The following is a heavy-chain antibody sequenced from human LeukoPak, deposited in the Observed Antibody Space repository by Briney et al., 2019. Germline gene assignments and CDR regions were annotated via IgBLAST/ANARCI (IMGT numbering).Heavy chain of an antibody. D-gene: IGHD6-19*01. V-gene: IGHV3-48*01. CDR1: GFTFNIYS. Sequence: GGSLRLSCVASGFTFNIYSMNWVRQVPGKGLEWVSYITGSSGTIYYGDSVKGRFTISRDNAKNSVYLQMSSLRAEDTAVYYCARGLQWGFDWWGQGTLVTVSS. CDR3: ARGLQWGFDW. CDR2: ITGSSGTI. J-gene: IGHJ4*02.